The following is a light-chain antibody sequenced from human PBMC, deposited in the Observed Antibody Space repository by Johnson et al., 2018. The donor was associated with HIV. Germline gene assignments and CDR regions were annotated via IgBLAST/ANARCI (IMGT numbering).Light chain of an antibody. J-gene: IGLJ1*01. CDR2: ENN. V-gene: IGLV1-51*02. Sequence: QSVLTQPPSVSAAPGQKVTISCSGSSSNIGNNYVSWYQQVPGTAPKLLIYENNKRPSGIPDRFSGSKSGTSATLGITGLQTGDEADYYCGTWDSSLNSYVFGTGTKVTV. CDR3: GTWDSSLNSYV. CDR1: SSNIGNNY.